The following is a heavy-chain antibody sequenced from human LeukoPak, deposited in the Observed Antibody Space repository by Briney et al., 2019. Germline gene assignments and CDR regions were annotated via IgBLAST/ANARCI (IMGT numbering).Heavy chain of an antibody. CDR2: IYYSGST. CDR3: ARAYYDFWSGYFDY. J-gene: IGHJ4*02. D-gene: IGHD3-3*01. V-gene: IGHV4-30-4*08. CDR1: GGSISSGDYY. Sequence: PSQTLSLTCTVSGGSISSGDYYWSWIRQPPGKGREWIGYIYYSGSTYYNPSLKSRVTISVDTSKNQFSLKLSSVTAADTAVYYCARAYYDFWSGYFDYWGQGTLVTVSS.